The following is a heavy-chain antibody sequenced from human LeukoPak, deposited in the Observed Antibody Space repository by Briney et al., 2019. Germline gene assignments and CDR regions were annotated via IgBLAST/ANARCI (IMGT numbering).Heavy chain of an antibody. CDR1: GYTFTSYG. V-gene: IGHV1-18*01. Sequence: ASVKVSCKASGYTFTSYGISWVRQAPGQGLEWMGWISAYNGNTNYAQKLQGRVTMTTDTSTSTAYMELRSLRSDDTAVYYCARDHRGSGYCSGGSCYSDYYYYGMDVWGQGTTVTVSS. J-gene: IGHJ6*02. CDR2: ISAYNGNT. D-gene: IGHD2-15*01. CDR3: ARDHRGSGYCSGGSCYSDYYYYGMDV.